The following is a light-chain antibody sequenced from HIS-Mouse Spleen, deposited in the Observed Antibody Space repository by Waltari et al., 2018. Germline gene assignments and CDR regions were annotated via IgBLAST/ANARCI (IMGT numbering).Light chain of an antibody. CDR2: GGS. J-gene: IGLJ3*02. CDR1: SSDVGSYNL. CDR3: CSYAGSSTFGV. V-gene: IGLV2-23*03. Sequence: QSALTQPASVSGSPGQSITISCTGTSSDVGSYNLVSWYQQHPGKAPKLMIDGGSKRPSWVSTRFSGSKSGNTASLTISGLQAEDEADYYCCSYAGSSTFGVFGGGTKLTVL.